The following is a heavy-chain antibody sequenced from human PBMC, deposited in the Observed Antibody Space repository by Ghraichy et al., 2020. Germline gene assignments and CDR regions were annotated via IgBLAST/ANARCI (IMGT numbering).Heavy chain of an antibody. Sequence: GESLNISCAASEFTFSNYWMSWVRQAPGKGLEWVAHIKPDGSEEFYVDSVKGRFTTSRENAHNSLSLQMNSLRAEDSAVYCCARSTFSSADYWGQGTLVTVSS. V-gene: IGHV3-7*01. J-gene: IGHJ4*02. CDR1: EFTFSNYW. CDR2: IKPDGSEE. D-gene: IGHD6-6*01. CDR3: ARSTFSSADY.